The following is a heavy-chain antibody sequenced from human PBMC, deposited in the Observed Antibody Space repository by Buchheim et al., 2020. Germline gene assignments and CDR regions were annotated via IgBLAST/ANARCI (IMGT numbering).Heavy chain of an antibody. CDR1: GFTFRNYG. V-gene: IGHV3-30*18. CDR2: ISYDGNDK. J-gene: IGHJ6*02. Sequence: QVQLVQSGGGVVQPGKSLRLSCAASGFTFRNYGMHWVRQAPGKRLGCVAVISYDGNDKYYVDSVKGRFTISRDNSKNTLYLQMNSLRSEDTAVYFCAKGIKGGYNYYGMDVWGQGTT. CDR3: AKGIKGGYNYYGMDV. D-gene: IGHD5-24*01.